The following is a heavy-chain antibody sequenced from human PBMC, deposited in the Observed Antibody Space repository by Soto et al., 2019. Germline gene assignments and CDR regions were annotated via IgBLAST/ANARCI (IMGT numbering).Heavy chain of an antibody. CDR2: ISFDGSNK. CDR3: AKVHEVTYYGMDV. CDR1: GFIFDNYG. J-gene: IGHJ6*02. D-gene: IGHD2-21*02. Sequence: LRLSCAASGFIFDNYGVHWVRQAPGKGLEWVAVISFDGSNKYYADFVQGRFAISRDNSKNTLYLEMNSLRAEDTAIYYCAKVHEVTYYGMDVWGQGTTVTVSS. V-gene: IGHV3-30*18.